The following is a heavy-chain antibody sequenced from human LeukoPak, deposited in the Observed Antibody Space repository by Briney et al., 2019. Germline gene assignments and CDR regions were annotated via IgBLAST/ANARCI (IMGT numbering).Heavy chain of an antibody. V-gene: IGHV4-39*07. CDR3: ARNLGGSSWVFDY. CDR1: GGSISSSTYY. D-gene: IGHD6-13*01. J-gene: IGHJ4*02. CDR2: IYYSGST. Sequence: SETLSLTCTVSGGSISSSTYYWGWIRQPPGRGLEWIGNIYYSGSTNYNPSLKSRATISVDTSKNQFSLKLSSVTAADTAVYYCARNLGGSSWVFDYWGQGTLVTVSS.